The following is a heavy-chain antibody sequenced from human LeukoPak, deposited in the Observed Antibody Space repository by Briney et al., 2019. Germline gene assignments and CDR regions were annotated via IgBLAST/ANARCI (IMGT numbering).Heavy chain of an antibody. CDR3: AKDQGAYGDLADDAFDI. CDR1: GFTFSIYW. J-gene: IGHJ3*02. Sequence: QPGGSLRLSCAASGFTFSIYWMHWVRQAPGKGLVWVSRISSEGSSTTYADSVKGRFTISRDNAKDTLYLQMNSLRAEDTAVYYCAKDQGAYGDLADDAFDIWGQGTMVTVSS. D-gene: IGHD4-17*01. V-gene: IGHV3-74*01. CDR2: ISSEGSST.